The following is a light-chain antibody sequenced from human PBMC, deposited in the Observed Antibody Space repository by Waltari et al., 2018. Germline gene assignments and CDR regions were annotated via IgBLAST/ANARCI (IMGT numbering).Light chain of an antibody. J-gene: IGLJ3*02. CDR1: SSNIGAGHD. CDR2: GNN. V-gene: IGLV1-40*01. Sequence: QSMLTQPPSVSGAPGQRVTISCTGSSSNIGAGHDVHWYQVFPGTGPKLLIYGNNNRPSGVPDRFSGSKAGTAASRTITGLQAEDEADYYCHSFDTSLSDGVVFGGGTKVTVL. CDR3: HSFDTSLSDGVV.